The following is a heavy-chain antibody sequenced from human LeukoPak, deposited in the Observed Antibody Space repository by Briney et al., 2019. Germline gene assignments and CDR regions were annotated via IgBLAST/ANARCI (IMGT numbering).Heavy chain of an antibody. CDR1: GFTFRSYG. V-gene: IGHV3-23*01. J-gene: IGHJ4*02. Sequence: GGSLRLSCAASGFTFRSYGMSWVRQAPGKGLEWVAAIGTSGGDTYYADSVKGRFTISRDNSKNTLYLQMNSLRAEDTAVYYCAKDGVAGKIMYYFDYWGQGTLVTVSS. D-gene: IGHD6-19*01. CDR3: AKDGVAGKIMYYFDY. CDR2: IGTSGGDT.